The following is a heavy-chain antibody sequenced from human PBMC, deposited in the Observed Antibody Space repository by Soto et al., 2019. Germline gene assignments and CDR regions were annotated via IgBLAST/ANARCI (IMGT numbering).Heavy chain of an antibody. J-gene: IGHJ3*02. V-gene: IGHV3-48*02. CDR2: ISSSSSII. Sequence: GGSLRLSCAASGFTFSSYSMNWVRQAPGKGLEWVSYISSSSSIIYYADSVKGRFTISRDNAKNSLYLQMNSLRDEDTAVYYCATYSGSYYGHDAFDIWGQGTMVTVSS. CDR1: GFTFSSYS. D-gene: IGHD1-26*01. CDR3: ATYSGSYYGHDAFDI.